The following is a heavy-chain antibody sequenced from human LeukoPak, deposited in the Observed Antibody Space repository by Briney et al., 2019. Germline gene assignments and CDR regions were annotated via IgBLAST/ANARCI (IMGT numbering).Heavy chain of an antibody. CDR2: IRSKAYGETT. CDR1: GFTFGNYA. CDR3: TRVSAPYYYYGMDV. V-gene: IGHV3-49*04. J-gene: IGHJ6*04. Sequence: GGSLRLSCTASGFTFGNYAMSWVRQAPGKGLEWVGFIRSKAYGETTEYAASVKGRFTISRDDSKSIAYLQMNSLKTEDTAVYYCTRVSAPYYYYGMDVWGKGTTVTVSS.